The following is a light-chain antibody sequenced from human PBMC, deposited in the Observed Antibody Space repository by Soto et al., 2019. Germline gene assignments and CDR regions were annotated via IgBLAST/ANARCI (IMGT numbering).Light chain of an antibody. CDR1: QSVSSN. J-gene: IGKJ3*01. Sequence: EIVMTQSPATLSVARGERATLSCRASQSVSSNLAWYQQKPGQAPRLLIYGASTRATGIPARFSGSGSGTEFTLTISSLQSEDFAVYYCQQYNNWPPITFGPGTKVDIK. CDR2: GAS. V-gene: IGKV3-15*01. CDR3: QQYNNWPPIT.